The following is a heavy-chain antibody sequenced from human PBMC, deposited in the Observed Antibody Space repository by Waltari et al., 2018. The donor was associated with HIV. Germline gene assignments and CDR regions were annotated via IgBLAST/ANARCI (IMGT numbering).Heavy chain of an antibody. J-gene: IGHJ5*01. Sequence: QVQLVQSGDEVKKPGSSVKVSCKAAGGAFVSHPFNWVRQAPGQGIEGMGRAIRMFGTANYERKFQGRVTITAEKSTTTAYMELNGLRIDDTAVDYCASARETMGVDFDSWGQGTLVTVS. CDR1: GGAFVSHP. D-gene: IGHD3-10*01. V-gene: IGHV1-69*08. CDR3: ASARETMGVDFDS. CDR2: AIRMFGTA.